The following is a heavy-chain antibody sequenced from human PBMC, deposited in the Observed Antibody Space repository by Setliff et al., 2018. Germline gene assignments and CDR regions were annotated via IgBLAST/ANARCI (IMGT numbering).Heavy chain of an antibody. CDR3: ARESRFGELFPVLS. V-gene: IGHV3-11*04. CDR2: ISSSGSTI. Sequence: GGSLRLSCAASGFTFSDYYMSWIRQAPGKGLEWVSYISSSGSTIYYADSVKGRFTISRDNAKNSLYLQMNSLRAEDTAVYYCARESRFGELFPVLSWGQGTLVTAPQ. J-gene: IGHJ4*02. D-gene: IGHD3-10*01. CDR1: GFTFSDYY.